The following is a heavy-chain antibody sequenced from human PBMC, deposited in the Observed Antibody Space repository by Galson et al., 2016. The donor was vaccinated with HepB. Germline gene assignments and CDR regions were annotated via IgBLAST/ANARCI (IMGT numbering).Heavy chain of an antibody. CDR2: LSWNTGSI. D-gene: IGHD2-15*01. CDR1: GFTFNDYA. J-gene: IGHJ4*02. V-gene: IGHV3-9*01. CDR3: ARGVQFCSGGSCLPGGGYHFDA. Sequence: SLRLSCAASGFTFNDYAMHWVRQAPGKGLEWVSGLSWNTGSIGYADSVKGRFTISRDNAKKTLYLQMNSLRPEDTAMYYCARGVQFCSGGSCLPGGGYHFDAWGRGTLVTFSS.